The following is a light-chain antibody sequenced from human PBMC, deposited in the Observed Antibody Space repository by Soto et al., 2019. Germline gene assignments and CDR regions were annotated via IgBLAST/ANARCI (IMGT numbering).Light chain of an antibody. Sequence: VITQSPATLSVSPGERATLSCRSSQSVSSSYLAWYQQKPGQASRLLIYGASSRATGIPDRFSGSGSGTDFTLTISRLEPEDFAVYYCQQYGSSRGLTFGGGTKVDI. V-gene: IGKV3-20*01. CDR1: QSVSSSY. CDR2: GAS. J-gene: IGKJ4*01. CDR3: QQYGSSRGLT.